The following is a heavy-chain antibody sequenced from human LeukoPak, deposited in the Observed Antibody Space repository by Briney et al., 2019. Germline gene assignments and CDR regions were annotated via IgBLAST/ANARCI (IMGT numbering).Heavy chain of an antibody. CDR2: IRSKTEGGTT. CDR3: SCGGHYFDS. Sequence: GGSLRLSCAASGFTFSSYAMSWVRQVPGKGLEWVARIRSKTEGGTTDHAAPVKGRFTISRDDSKDMLYLQMNSLKTEDTAVYYCSCGGHYFDSWGQGTLVTVSS. CDR1: GFTFSSYA. J-gene: IGHJ4*02. D-gene: IGHD3-10*01. V-gene: IGHV3-15*01.